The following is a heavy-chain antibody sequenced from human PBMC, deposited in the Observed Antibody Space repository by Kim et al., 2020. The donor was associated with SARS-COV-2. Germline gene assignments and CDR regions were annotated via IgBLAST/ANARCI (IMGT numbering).Heavy chain of an antibody. V-gene: IGHV3-30*07. CDR3: AREIRFQYSSSSLDY. Sequence: ASLRGRFTISRDKSKNTLYLQKNSLGAEDTALYYCAREIRFQYSSSSLDYWGQGTLVTVSS. D-gene: IGHD6-6*01. J-gene: IGHJ4*02.